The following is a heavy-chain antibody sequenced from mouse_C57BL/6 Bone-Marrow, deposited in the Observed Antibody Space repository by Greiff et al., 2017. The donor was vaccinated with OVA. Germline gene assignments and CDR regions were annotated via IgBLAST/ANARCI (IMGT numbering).Heavy chain of an antibody. CDR3: TTDGYY. CDR2: IYPENGDT. D-gene: IGHD1-2*01. CDR1: GFTIKDYY. V-gene: IGHV14-4*01. Sequence: EVKLMESGAELVRPGASVKLSCTASGFTIKDYYMHWVKQRPEQGLEWIGWIYPENGDTEYASKFQGKATITADTSSNTAYLQLRSLTSEDTAVYYCTTDGYYWGQGTLVTVSA. J-gene: IGHJ3*01.